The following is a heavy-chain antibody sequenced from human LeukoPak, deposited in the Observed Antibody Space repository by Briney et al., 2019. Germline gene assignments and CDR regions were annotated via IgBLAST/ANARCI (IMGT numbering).Heavy chain of an antibody. CDR3: ARDPHYYGSGSYSPPPFDY. CDR1: GGSFSGYY. V-gene: IGHV4-34*01. CDR2: INHSGST. Sequence: SETLSLTCAVYGGSFSGYYWSWIRQPPGKGLEWIGEINHSGSTNYNPSLKSRVTISVDTSKNQFSLKLSSVTAADTAVHYCARDPHYYGSGSYSPPPFDYWGQGTLVTVSS. J-gene: IGHJ4*02. D-gene: IGHD3-10*01.